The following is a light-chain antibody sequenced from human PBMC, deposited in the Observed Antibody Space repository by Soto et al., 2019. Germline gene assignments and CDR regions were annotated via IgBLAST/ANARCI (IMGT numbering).Light chain of an antibody. V-gene: IGKV3-15*01. Sequence: EIVLTQSPGTLSLSPGERATLSCRASQSVFSSYLAWYQKKPGQAPRLLIYGASTRATGIPARFSGSGSGTEFTLTISSLQSEDFAVYYCQQYNNWPPGTFGQGTKVDI. CDR3: QQYNNWPPGT. J-gene: IGKJ1*01. CDR2: GAS. CDR1: QSVFSSY.